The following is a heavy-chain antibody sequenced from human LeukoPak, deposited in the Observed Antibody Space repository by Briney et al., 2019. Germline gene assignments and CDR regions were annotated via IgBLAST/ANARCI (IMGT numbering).Heavy chain of an antibody. CDR2: IYYSGST. J-gene: IGHJ4*02. CDR1: GGSISSSSYY. Sequence: SETLSLTCTVSGGSISSSSYYWGWIRQPPGKGLEWIGSIYYSGSTYYNPSLKSRVTISVDTSKNQFSLKLSSVTAADTAVYYCARALQARGVIGDGDYWGQGTLVTVSS. D-gene: IGHD3-10*01. CDR3: ARALQARGVIGDGDY. V-gene: IGHV4-39*07.